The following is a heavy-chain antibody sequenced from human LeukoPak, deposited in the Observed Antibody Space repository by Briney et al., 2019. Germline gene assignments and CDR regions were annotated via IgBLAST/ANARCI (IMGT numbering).Heavy chain of an antibody. V-gene: IGHV3-33*01. Sequence: GGSLRLSCAASGFTFSSYGMHWVRQAPGKGLEWVAVIWYDGSNKYYADSVKGRFTISRDNSKNTLYLQMNSLRAEDTAVYYCASGVYYGSGSIVNWGQGTLVTVSS. CDR1: GFTFSSYG. J-gene: IGHJ4*02. CDR2: IWYDGSNK. CDR3: ASGVYYGSGSIVN. D-gene: IGHD3-10*01.